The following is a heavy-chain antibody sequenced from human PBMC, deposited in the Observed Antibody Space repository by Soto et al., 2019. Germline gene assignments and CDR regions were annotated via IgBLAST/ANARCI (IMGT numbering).Heavy chain of an antibody. V-gene: IGHV4-59*01. CDR3: ARDKGGYSGYPTYNWFDP. Sequence: SETLSLTCSVSGGSISSYYWNWIRQPPGKGLEWIGYIYYNGNTNYNPSLRSRVILSLDTSKNQFSLKLSSVTAADTAVYYCARDKGGYSGYPTYNWFDPWGQGTLVTVSS. D-gene: IGHD5-12*01. CDR2: IYYNGNT. CDR1: GGSISSYY. J-gene: IGHJ5*02.